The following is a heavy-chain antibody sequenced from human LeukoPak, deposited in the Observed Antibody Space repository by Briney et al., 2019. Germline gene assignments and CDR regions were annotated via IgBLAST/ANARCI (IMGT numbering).Heavy chain of an antibody. J-gene: IGHJ5*02. CDR2: INPNSGGT. CDR3: ARDRPIFGVVYAWFDP. CDR1: GYTFTGYY. V-gene: IGHV1-2*02. D-gene: IGHD3-3*01. Sequence: ASVKVSCKASGYTFTGYYMHWVRQAPGQGLEWMGWINPNSGGTNYAQKFQGRVTMTRDTSISTAYMELSRPRSDDMAVYYCARDRPIFGVVYAWFDPWGQGTLVTVSS.